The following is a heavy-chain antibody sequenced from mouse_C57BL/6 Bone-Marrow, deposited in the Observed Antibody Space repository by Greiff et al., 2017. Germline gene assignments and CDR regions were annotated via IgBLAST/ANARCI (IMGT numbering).Heavy chain of an antibody. CDR2: IHPNSGST. J-gene: IGHJ4*01. V-gene: IGHV1-64*01. Sequence: QVQLQQPGAELVKPGASVKLSCKASGYTFTSYWMHLVKQRPGQGLEWIGMIHPNSGSTNYNEKFKSKATLTVDKSSSTAYMQLSSLTSEDSAVYYCARVHYYGSPFYYAMDYWGQGTSVTVSS. CDR3: ARVHYYGSPFYYAMDY. CDR1: GYTFTSYW. D-gene: IGHD1-1*01.